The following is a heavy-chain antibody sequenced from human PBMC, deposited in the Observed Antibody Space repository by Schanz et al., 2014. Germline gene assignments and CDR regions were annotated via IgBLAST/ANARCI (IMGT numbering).Heavy chain of an antibody. CDR1: GFTFSIYG. V-gene: IGHV3-23*01. CDR2: ISGSGGDT. CDR3: AKDHAGSDILTALGN. D-gene: IGHD3-9*01. Sequence: EVQLLESGGGLVQPGGSLRLSCAASGFTFSIYGMSWVRQAPGQGLEWVSTISGSGGDTYPADSVKGRFTISRDNSKNTLYLQMNSLRAEDTAVYYCAKDHAGSDILTALGNWGQGTLVTVSS. J-gene: IGHJ4*02.